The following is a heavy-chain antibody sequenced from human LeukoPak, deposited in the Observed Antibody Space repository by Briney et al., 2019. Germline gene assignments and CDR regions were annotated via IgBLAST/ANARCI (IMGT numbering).Heavy chain of an antibody. CDR3: ARGDDDYGPEDY. CDR2: IYYSGST. CDR1: GGSFSGDYY. D-gene: IGHD4-17*01. Sequence: SETLSLTCAVYGGSFSGDYYWSWIRQPPGKGLEWIGYIYYSGSTYYNPSLKSRVTISVDTSKNQFSLKLSSVTAADTAVYYCARGDDDYGPEDYWGQGTLVTVSS. V-gene: IGHV4-30-4*01. J-gene: IGHJ4*02.